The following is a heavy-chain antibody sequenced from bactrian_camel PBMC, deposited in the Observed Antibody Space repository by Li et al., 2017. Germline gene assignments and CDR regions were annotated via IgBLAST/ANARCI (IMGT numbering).Heavy chain of an antibody. CDR3: ATNLIESDCNGSYMRYAND. CDR2: ISSGGGRT. J-gene: IGHJ4*01. CDR1: GFTFSSYA. D-gene: IGHD3*01. Sequence: VQLVESGGGLVQPGGSLRLSCAASGFTFSSYAMSWVRQAPGKGLEWVSGISSGGGRTYYADSVKGRFTISEDNAKNTLYLQMDSLKLDDTAMYYCATNLIESDCNGSYMRYANDWGQGTQVTVS. V-gene: IGHV3S31*01.